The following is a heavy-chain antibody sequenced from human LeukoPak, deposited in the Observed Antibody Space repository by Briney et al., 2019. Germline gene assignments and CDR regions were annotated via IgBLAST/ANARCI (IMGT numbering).Heavy chain of an antibody. V-gene: IGHV3-23*01. CDR3: ARVLRYSLYNYYYMDV. CDR1: GFTFSSYA. J-gene: IGHJ6*03. Sequence: GGSLRLSCAASGFTFSSYAMSWVRQAPGKGLEWVSAISGSGGSTYYADSVKGRFTISRDNSKNTLYLQMNSLRAEDTAVYYCARVLRYSLYNYYYMDVWGKGTTVTISS. CDR2: ISGSGGST. D-gene: IGHD3-9*01.